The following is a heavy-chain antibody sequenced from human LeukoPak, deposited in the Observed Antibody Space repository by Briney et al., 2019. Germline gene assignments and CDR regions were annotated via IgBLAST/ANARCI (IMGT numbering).Heavy chain of an antibody. Sequence: SVKVSCKASGGTFSSYAISWVRQAPGQGLEWMGGIIPILSTANYAQKFQGRVTITTDESTSTAYMELSSLRSEDTAVYYCARGWGRGSNIDVWGKGTTVTVSS. CDR1: GGTFSSYA. D-gene: IGHD1-26*01. CDR2: IIPILSTA. V-gene: IGHV1-69*05. J-gene: IGHJ6*03. CDR3: ARGWGRGSNIDV.